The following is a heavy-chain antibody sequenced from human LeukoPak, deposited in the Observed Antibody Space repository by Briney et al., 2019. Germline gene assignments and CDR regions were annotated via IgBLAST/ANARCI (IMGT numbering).Heavy chain of an antibody. CDR3: ARFSIFDYYYGMDV. CDR2: INPNSGGK. CDR1: GYSFTGYY. D-gene: IGHD3-3*01. J-gene: IGHJ6*02. V-gene: IGHV1-2*02. Sequence: ASVKVSCKASGYSFTGYYMHWVRQAPGQGLEWMGWINPNSGGKNYAQKFQGRVTMTRDTSISTAYMELSRLRSDDTAVYYCARFSIFDYYYGMDVWGQGTTVTVSS.